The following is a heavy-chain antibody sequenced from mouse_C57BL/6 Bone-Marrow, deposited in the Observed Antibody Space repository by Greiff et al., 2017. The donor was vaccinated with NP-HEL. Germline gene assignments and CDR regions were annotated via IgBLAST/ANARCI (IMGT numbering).Heavy chain of an antibody. CDR1: GYAFSSSW. CDR2: IYPGDGDT. D-gene: IGHD1-1*01. Sequence: VKLQESGPELVKPGASVKISCKASGYAFSSSWMNWVKQRPGKGLEWIGRIYPGDGDTNYNGKFKGKATLTADKSSSTAYMQLSSLTSEDSAVYFCARYYYGSRVDWYFDVWGTGTTVTVSS. CDR3: ARYYYGSRVDWYFDV. V-gene: IGHV1-82*01. J-gene: IGHJ1*03.